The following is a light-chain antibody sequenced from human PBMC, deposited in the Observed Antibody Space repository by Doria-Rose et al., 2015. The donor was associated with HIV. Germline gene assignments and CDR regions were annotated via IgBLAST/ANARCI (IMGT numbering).Light chain of an antibody. CDR2: DDD. CDR3: QVSDSGREWGV. CDR1: NIGSRH. V-gene: IGLV3-21*02. J-gene: IGLJ1*01. Sequence: VLTQPPSVSVAPGQTARITCGGNNIGSRHVHWYQQRPCPAPVLVVYDDDARLSVISGRFSGSNSGNTATLTISWVEAGDEADYYCQVSDSGREWGVFGSGTKVTVL.